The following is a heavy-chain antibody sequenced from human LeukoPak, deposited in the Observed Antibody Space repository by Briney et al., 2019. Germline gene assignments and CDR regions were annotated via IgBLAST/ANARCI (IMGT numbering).Heavy chain of an antibody. J-gene: IGHJ6*03. D-gene: IGHD7-27*01. CDR3: AKDLGPDIHYYYYMDV. CDR2: ISYDGSNK. V-gene: IGHV3-30-3*01. Sequence: TGRSLRLSCAASGFTFSSYAMHWVRQAPGKGLEWVAVISYDGSNKYYADSVKGRFTISRDNSKNTLYLQMNSLRAEDTAVYYCAKDLGPDIHYYYYMDVWGKGTTVTVSS. CDR1: GFTFSSYA.